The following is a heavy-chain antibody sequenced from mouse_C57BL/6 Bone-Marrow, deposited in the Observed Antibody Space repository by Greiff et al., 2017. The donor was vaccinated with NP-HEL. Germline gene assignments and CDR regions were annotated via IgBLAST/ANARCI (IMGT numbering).Heavy chain of an antibody. CDR3: AREGDYDVEYYFDY. J-gene: IGHJ2*01. V-gene: IGHV5-16*01. D-gene: IGHD2-4*01. CDR1: GFTFSDYY. Sequence: EVMLVESEGGLVQPGSSMKLSCTASGFTFSDYYMAWVRQVPEKGLEWVANINYDGSSTYYLDSLKSRFIISRDNAKNILYLQMSSLKSEDTATYYCAREGDYDVEYYFDYWGQGTTLTVSS. CDR2: INYDGSST.